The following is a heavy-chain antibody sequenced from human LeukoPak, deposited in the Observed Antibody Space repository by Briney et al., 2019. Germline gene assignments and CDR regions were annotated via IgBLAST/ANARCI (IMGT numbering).Heavy chain of an antibody. V-gene: IGHV1-69*13. D-gene: IGHD2-2*02. J-gene: IGHJ4*02. Sequence: ASVKVSCKAPGGTFSNYGFSWVRQAPEQGLEWMGGIVPVFGTVSYAQKFQDRVAITADDFTTTAYMELSSLRSEDTAVYYCARWAGTCTIASCYTPLDYWGQGTLVTVST. CDR2: IVPVFGTV. CDR3: ARWAGTCTIASCYTPLDY. CDR1: GGTFSNYG.